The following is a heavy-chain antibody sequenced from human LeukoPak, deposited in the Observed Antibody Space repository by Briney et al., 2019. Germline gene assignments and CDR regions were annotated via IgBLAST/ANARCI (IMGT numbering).Heavy chain of an antibody. D-gene: IGHD4-17*01. CDR1: GGTFSSYA. V-gene: IGHV1-69*05. J-gene: IGHJ4*02. Sequence: GASVKVSFKASGGTFSSYAISWVRQAPGQGLEWTGRIIPIFGTANYAQKFQGRVTITTDESTSTDYMELSSLRSEDTAVYYCARSDYGDSYFDYWGQGTLVTVSS. CDR3: ARSDYGDSYFDY. CDR2: IIPIFGTA.